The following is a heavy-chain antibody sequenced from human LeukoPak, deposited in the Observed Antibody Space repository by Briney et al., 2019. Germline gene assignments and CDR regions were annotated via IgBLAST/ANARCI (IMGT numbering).Heavy chain of an antibody. D-gene: IGHD1/OR15-1a*01. J-gene: IGHJ4*02. CDR3: ARGTSEYFDY. CDR2: IGTAGDT. V-gene: IGHV3-13*01. CDR1: GNYW. Sequence: GSLRLSCAASGNYWMHWVRQATGKGLEWVSAIGTAGDTYYPGSVKGRFTISRENAKNSLYLQMNSLRAGDTAVYYCARGTSEYFDYWGQGTLVTVSS.